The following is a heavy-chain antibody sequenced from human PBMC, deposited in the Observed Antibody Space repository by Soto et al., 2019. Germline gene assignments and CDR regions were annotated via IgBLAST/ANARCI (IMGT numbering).Heavy chain of an antibody. V-gene: IGHV3-23*01. CDR1: GFTFSSYA. D-gene: IGHD3-22*01. J-gene: IGHJ4*02. Sequence: GXSLRLSCAASGFTFSSYAMSWVHQAPGKGLEWVSAISGSGGSTYYADSVKGRFTISRDNSKNTLYLQMNSLRAEETAVYYCAKDSRYDSSGYYSYFDYWGQGTLVTVSS. CDR2: ISGSGGST. CDR3: AKDSRYDSSGYYSYFDY.